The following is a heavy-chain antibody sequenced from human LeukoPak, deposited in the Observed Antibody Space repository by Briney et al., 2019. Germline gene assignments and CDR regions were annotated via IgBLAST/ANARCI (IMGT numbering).Heavy chain of an antibody. J-gene: IGHJ5*02. Sequence: SETLFLTCAVYGASLNGHYWSWIRQPPGKGLEWIGEGSDVGGTKYNPSLKSRVTISADTSKNQFSLKLSSVTAADTTVYYCAQNGQSGFSFDPWGQGTLVTVSS. D-gene: IGHD2-8*01. CDR2: GSDVGGT. CDR1: GASLNGHY. CDR3: AQNGQSGFSFDP. V-gene: IGHV4-34*01.